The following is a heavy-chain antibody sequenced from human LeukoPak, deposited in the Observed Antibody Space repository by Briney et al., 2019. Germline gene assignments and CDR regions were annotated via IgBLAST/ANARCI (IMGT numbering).Heavy chain of an antibody. J-gene: IGHJ4*02. V-gene: IGHV4-59*02. D-gene: IGHD5-18*01. CDR3: ARRVDTAKIDY. CDR1: GATVTTHY. Sequence: SETLSLTCNVSGATVTTHYWSWIRQPPGRGLEWIGFIYNNGRSGTTNYNPSLKSRVTISLDTSKNQFSLRLTSVIGADTAVYFCARRVDTAKIDYWGQSTLVTVSS. CDR2: IYNNGRSGTT.